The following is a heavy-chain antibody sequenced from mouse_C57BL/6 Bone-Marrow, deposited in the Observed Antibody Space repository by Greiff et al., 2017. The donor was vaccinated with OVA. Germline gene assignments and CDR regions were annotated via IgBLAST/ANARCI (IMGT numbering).Heavy chain of an antibody. Sequence: EVQGVESGGDLVKPGGSLKLSCAASGFTFSSYGMSWVRQTPDKRLEWVATISSGGSYTYYPDSVKGRFTISRDNAKNTLYLQMSSLKSEDTARDYCARQEIWVYYYGRSLYFDVWGTGTTVTVSS. V-gene: IGHV5-6*01. CDR3: ARQEIWVYYYGRSLYFDV. CDR2: ISSGGSYT. CDR1: GFTFSSYG. D-gene: IGHD1-1*01. J-gene: IGHJ1*03.